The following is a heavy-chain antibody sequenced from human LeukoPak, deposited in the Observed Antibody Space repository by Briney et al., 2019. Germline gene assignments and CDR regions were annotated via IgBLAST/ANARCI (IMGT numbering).Heavy chain of an antibody. CDR2: MNPNSGNT. J-gene: IGHJ4*02. V-gene: IGHV1-8*01. CDR1: GYTFTSYD. Sequence: ASVKVSCKASGYTFTSYDINWVRQATGQGLEWMGWMNPNSGNTGYAQKFQGRVTMTRNTSISTAYMELSSLRSEDTAVYYCARGRRYYYDSSGYSGSYYFDYWGQGTLVTVSS. CDR3: ARGRRYYYDSSGYSGSYYFDY. D-gene: IGHD3-22*01.